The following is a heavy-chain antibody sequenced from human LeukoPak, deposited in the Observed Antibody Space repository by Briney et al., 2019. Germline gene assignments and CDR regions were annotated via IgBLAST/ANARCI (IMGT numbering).Heavy chain of an antibody. Sequence: PGRSLRLSCAASGFTFSSYAMHWVRQAPGKGLEWVAVISYDGSNKYYADSVKGRFTISRDNSKNTLYLQMNSLRAEDTAVYYCAKAARYYDFWSGYYTDYWGQGTLVTVSS. J-gene: IGHJ4*02. CDR3: AKAARYYDFWSGYYTDY. V-gene: IGHV3-30*04. CDR1: GFTFSSYA. CDR2: ISYDGSNK. D-gene: IGHD3-3*01.